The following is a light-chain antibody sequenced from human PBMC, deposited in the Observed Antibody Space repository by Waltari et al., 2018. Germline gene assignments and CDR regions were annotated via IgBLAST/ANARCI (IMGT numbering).Light chain of an antibody. CDR1: QSVTTW. CDR2: EAV. V-gene: IGKV1-5*01. Sequence: DTQLTQSPSTLSASVGDRVTITCRARQSVTTWLAWYQQKPGKAPKLLIYEAVKLDSGVPSRFSGGGSGTHFTLTITSLQSDDVASYYCQQYNSYPWTFGPGTKVEI. CDR3: QQYNSYPWT. J-gene: IGKJ1*01.